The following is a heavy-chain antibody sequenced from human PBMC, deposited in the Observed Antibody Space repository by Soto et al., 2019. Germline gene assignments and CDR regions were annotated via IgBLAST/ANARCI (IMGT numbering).Heavy chain of an antibody. CDR2: ISAYNGNT. J-gene: IGHJ4*02. V-gene: IGHV1-18*01. D-gene: IGHD2-15*01. CDR1: GYTFTSYG. CDR3: ARRDVAAMTAMEAYFDY. Sequence: ASVKVSCKASGYTFTSYGISWVRQAPGQGLEWMGWISAYNGNTNYAQKLQGRVTMTTDTSTSTAYMELRSLRSDDTAVYYCARRDVAAMTAMEAYFDYWGQGTLVTVSS.